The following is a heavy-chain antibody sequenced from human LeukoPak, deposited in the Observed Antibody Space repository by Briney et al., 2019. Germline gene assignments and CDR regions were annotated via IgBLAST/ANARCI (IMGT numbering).Heavy chain of an antibody. Sequence: PSETLSLTCTVSGGSISSYYWSWIRQPPGKGLEWIGYIYTSGSTNYNPSLKSRVTISVDTSKNQFSLKLSSVTAADTAVYYCARATGYSSSWCWFDPWGQGTLVTVSS. CDR1: GGSISSYY. CDR2: IYTSGST. J-gene: IGHJ5*02. V-gene: IGHV4-4*09. CDR3: ARATGYSSSWCWFDP. D-gene: IGHD6-13*01.